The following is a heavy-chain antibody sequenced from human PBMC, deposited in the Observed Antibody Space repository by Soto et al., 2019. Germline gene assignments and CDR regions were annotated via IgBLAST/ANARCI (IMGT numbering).Heavy chain of an antibody. J-gene: IGHJ1*01. CDR1: CGSSSSYY. CDR3: ARHETLHGDYAY. D-gene: IGHD4-17*01. V-gene: IGHV4-59*08. Sequence: PWETLALSGRVACGSSSSYYCSWIRQPPGKGLEWIGYIHYSGSTNYNPSLKSRVTISVDTSKNQFSLRLSSVTAADTAVYYCARHETLHGDYAYWRQGTLVTVSS. CDR2: IHYSGST.